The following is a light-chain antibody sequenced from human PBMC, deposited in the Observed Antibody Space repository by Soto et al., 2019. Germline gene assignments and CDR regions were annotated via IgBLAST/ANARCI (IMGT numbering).Light chain of an antibody. CDR1: QSVKTF. J-gene: IGKJ5*01. Sequence: EIVLTQSPATLSLSPGERAPLSCRASQSVKTFLVWYQQRPGQAPRLLIHGASTRATGVPDRFSGTGSGTEFTLTISSLKSEDYAVYYCQQYKSWPPITFGQGTRLEIK. CDR3: QQYKSWPPIT. CDR2: GAS. V-gene: IGKV3-15*01.